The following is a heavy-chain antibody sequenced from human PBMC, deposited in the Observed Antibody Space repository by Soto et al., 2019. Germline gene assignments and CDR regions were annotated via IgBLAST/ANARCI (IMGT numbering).Heavy chain of an antibody. D-gene: IGHD5-18*01. V-gene: IGHV1-8*01. J-gene: IGHJ4*02. CDR1: GNTFTSYD. CDR2: MIPDSDNT. CDR3: ATRSKIAVTLDY. Sequence: QVQLVQSGAEVRKPGASVKVSCKASGNTFTSYDINWVRQATGQGLEWMGWMIPDSDNTVYAQKFQDRVTMTRNTSISTFYMELTSLRSEDTAVYYCATRSKIAVTLDYWGQGTLVTVSS.